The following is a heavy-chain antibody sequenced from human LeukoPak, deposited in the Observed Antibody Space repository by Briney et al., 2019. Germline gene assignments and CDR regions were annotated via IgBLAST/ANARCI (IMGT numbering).Heavy chain of an antibody. D-gene: IGHD2-2*01. CDR2: ISSSGSTI. CDR1: GFTFSDYY. J-gene: IGHJ5*02. CDR3: ARDSTYFFDDNGPAGWFDP. Sequence: PGGSLRLSCAASGFTFSDYYMNWIRQAPGKGLEWVSYISSSGSTIYYADSVKGRFTISRDNAKNSLYLQINSLRAEDTAVYYCARDSTYFFDDNGPAGWFDPWGQGTLVTVSS. V-gene: IGHV3-11*01.